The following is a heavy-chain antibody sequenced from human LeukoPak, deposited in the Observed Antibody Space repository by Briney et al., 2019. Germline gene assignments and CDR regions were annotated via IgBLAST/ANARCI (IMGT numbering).Heavy chain of an antibody. J-gene: IGHJ4*02. CDR2: ISGSGGKP. Sequence: PGGSLRLSCAVSGVTLSNYGMGWVRQAPGKGLEWVAGISGSGGKPNYADSVKGRFTISRDNPKNTLYLQMNSLRAEDTAVYFCAKRGVVIRVILVGFHKEAYYFDSWGQGALVTVSS. V-gene: IGHV3-23*01. CDR1: GVTLSNYG. CDR3: AKRGVVIRVILVGFHKEAYYFDS. D-gene: IGHD3-22*01.